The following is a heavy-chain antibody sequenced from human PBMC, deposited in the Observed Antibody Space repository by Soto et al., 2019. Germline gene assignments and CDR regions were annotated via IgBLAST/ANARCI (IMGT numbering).Heavy chain of an antibody. J-gene: IGHJ5*02. Sequence: GSLRLSCAASGFTFSSYGMHWVRQAPGKGLEWVAVIWYDGSNKYYADSVKGRFTISRDNSKNTLYLQMNSLRAEDTAAYYCGVDCSGGSCYVTHWFEPWGQGTLVTVAS. CDR2: IWYDGSNK. CDR1: GFTFSSYG. CDR3: GVDCSGGSCYVTHWFEP. V-gene: IGHV3-33*01. D-gene: IGHD2-15*01.